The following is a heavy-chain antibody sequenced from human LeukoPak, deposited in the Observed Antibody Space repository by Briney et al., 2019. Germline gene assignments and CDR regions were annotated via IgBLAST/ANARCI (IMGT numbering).Heavy chain of an antibody. J-gene: IGHJ4*02. CDR1: GFPFSSYA. Sequence: GSLGLSCAASGFPFSSYAMPWVRPAPGKGLEWVAVISYDGSNKYYADSVKGRFTISRDNSKNTLYLQMNSLRAEDTAVYYCARDLEDIVVVVAATLDYWGQGTLVTVSS. D-gene: IGHD2-15*01. CDR3: ARDLEDIVVVVAATLDY. CDR2: ISYDGSNK. V-gene: IGHV3-30-3*01.